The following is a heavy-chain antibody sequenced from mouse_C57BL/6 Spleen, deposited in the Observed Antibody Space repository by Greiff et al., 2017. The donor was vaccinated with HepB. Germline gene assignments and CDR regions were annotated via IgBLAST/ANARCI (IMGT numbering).Heavy chain of an antibody. Sequence: QVQLQQSGPELVKPGASVKISCKASGYSFTSYYIHWVKQRPGQGLEWIGWIYPGSGNTKYNEKFKGKATLTADTSSSTAYMQLSSLTSEDSAVYYCARENYGSIFDYWGQGTTLTVSS. CDR2: IYPGSGNT. J-gene: IGHJ2*01. D-gene: IGHD1-1*01. CDR1: GYSFTSYY. CDR3: ARENYGSIFDY. V-gene: IGHV1-66*01.